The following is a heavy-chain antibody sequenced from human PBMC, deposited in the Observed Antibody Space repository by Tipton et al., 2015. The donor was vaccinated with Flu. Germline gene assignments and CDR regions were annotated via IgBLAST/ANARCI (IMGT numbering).Heavy chain of an antibody. CDR1: GFAFSGNW. CDR3: ARISRLYEDSASLAFDM. D-gene: IGHD1-26*01. CDR2: INTDGSTT. Sequence: SLRLSCAASGFAFSGNWMHWVRQVPGKGLVWLSRINTDGSTTNYADSVEGRFTISRDNAKKTLYLDMNSLRAEDAAVYYCARISRLYEDSASLAFDMWGQGTVVTVSS. V-gene: IGHV3-74*01. J-gene: IGHJ3*02.